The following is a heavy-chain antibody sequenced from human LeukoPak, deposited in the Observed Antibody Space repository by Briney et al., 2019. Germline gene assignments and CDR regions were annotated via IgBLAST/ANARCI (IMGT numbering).Heavy chain of an antibody. CDR3: ARQFGGVIVEYYYMDV. J-gene: IGHJ6*03. Sequence: SETLSLTCAVSGDSIITHYWNWIRQPPGKGLEWVGYIDYRGNTNYNPSLKSRVSISVDSSKNQGSLNLTSVTAADTAAYYCARQFGGVIVEYYYMDVWGKGTTVTVSS. V-gene: IGHV4-59*11. CDR1: GDSIITHY. CDR2: IDYRGNT. D-gene: IGHD3-16*02.